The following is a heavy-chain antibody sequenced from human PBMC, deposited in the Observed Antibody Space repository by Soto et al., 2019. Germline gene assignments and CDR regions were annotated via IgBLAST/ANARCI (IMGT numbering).Heavy chain of an antibody. Sequence: QVQLVQSGAEVKKPGSSVNVSCKASGGTFSSYSINWVRQAPGQGLEWMGAIIPIFGTANYAQKFQGRVTITADESTSTAYMELSSLRSEDTAVYYCARDGGRHSGGIDYWGQGTLVTVSS. CDR1: GGTFSSYS. CDR3: ARDGGRHSGGIDY. J-gene: IGHJ4*02. V-gene: IGHV1-69*01. CDR2: IIPIFGTA. D-gene: IGHD1-26*01.